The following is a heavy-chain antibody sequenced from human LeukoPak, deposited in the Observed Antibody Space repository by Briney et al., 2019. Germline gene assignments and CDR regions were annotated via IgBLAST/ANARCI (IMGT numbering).Heavy chain of an antibody. Sequence: SETLSLTCTVSGGSISSYYWSWVRQPRGKGLEWIGYIYYSGSTNYNPSLKSRVTISVDTSKNQFSLKLSSVTAADTAVYYCARVLCRGYFDYWVQGTLVTFSS. D-gene: IGHD2-15*01. V-gene: IGHV4-59*01. CDR1: GGSISSYY. CDR3: ARVLCRGYFDY. J-gene: IGHJ4*02. CDR2: IYYSGST.